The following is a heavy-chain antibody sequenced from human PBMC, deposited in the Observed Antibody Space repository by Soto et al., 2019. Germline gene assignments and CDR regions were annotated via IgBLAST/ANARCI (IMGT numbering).Heavy chain of an antibody. CDR2: IYYSGST. CDR3: ARHRYSYGVYYFDY. V-gene: IGHV4-59*08. J-gene: IGHJ4*02. Sequence: SETLSLTCTVSGGSISNYYWSWIRQPPGKGLEWIGYIYYSGSTNYNPSLTSRVTISVDTSKNQLSLKLSSVTAADTAVYYCARHRYSYGVYYFDYWGQGTLVTVSS. D-gene: IGHD5-18*01. CDR1: GGSISNYY.